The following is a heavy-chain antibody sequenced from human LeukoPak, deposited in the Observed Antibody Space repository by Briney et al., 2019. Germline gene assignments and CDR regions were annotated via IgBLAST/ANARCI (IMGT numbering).Heavy chain of an antibody. CDR2: IWNDGSNK. CDR1: GFTLSSYA. CDR3: GAGVEMATIKIDY. D-gene: IGHD5-24*01. Sequence: GGALRLSCAASGFTLSSYAMSWVRQAPGKGLEWVAVIWNDGSNKYYADSVKGRFTISRDNSKNTLYLQMNNLRAEDTAVYYCGAGVEMATIKIDYWGQGTLVTVSS. V-gene: IGHV3-33*08. J-gene: IGHJ4*02.